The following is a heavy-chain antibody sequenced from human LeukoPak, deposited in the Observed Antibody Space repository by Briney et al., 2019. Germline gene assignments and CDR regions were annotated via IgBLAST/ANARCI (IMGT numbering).Heavy chain of an antibody. CDR3: ARQIHYDFWSGYYLGAPSAKRYGFDY. D-gene: IGHD3-3*01. CDR1: GYSFTSYW. V-gene: IGHV5-51*01. CDR2: IYPGDSDT. J-gene: IGHJ4*02. Sequence: GESLKISCKGSGYSFTSYWIGWVRQMPGKGLEWMGIIYPGDSDTRYSPSFQGQVTISADKSISTAYLQWSSLKASDTAMYYCARQIHYDFWSGYYLGAPSAKRYGFDYWGQGTLVTVSS.